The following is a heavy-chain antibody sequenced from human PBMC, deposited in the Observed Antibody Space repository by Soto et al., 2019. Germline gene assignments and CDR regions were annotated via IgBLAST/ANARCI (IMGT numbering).Heavy chain of an antibody. CDR1: GGSISSGGYY. J-gene: IGHJ6*02. CDR2: IYYSGST. V-gene: IGHV4-31*03. D-gene: IGHD3-10*01. CDR3: AREGFGELLFGYYYYGMDV. Sequence: SETLSLTCTVSGGSISSGGYYWSWIRQHPGKGLEWIGYIYYSGSTYYNPSLKSRVTISVDTSKNQFSLKLSSVTAADTAVYYCAREGFGELLFGYYYYGMDVWGQGTTVTVSS.